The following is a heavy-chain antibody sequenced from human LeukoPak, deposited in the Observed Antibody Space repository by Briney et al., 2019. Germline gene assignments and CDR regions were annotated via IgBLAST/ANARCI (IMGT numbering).Heavy chain of an antibody. Sequence: GGSLRLSCAASGFTFSSFVMSWVRQAPGKGLEWVLSISGSGVYKYYTDSVKGRFTISRDNSKNTLYVQMNSLRAEDTAVYYCAKVSCTGGTCSSFDYWGQGTLATVSS. D-gene: IGHD2-8*02. J-gene: IGHJ4*02. CDR2: ISGSGVYK. CDR3: AKVSCTGGTCSSFDY. V-gene: IGHV3-23*01. CDR1: GFTFSSFV.